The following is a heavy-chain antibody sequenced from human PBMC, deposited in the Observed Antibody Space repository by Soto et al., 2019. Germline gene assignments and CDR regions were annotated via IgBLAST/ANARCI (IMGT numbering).Heavy chain of an antibody. Sequence: GGSLRLSCAPSGFTFSSYAMNWVRQAPGKGLEWVSAITGSGGSKWYADSVKGRFTISRDNSKNTLYLQMNSLRAEDTALYYCANYYGDYAGGEFFQHWGQGTLVTVSS. CDR2: ITGSGGSK. V-gene: IGHV3-23*01. D-gene: IGHD4-17*01. J-gene: IGHJ1*01. CDR3: ANYYGDYAGGEFFQH. CDR1: GFTFSSYA.